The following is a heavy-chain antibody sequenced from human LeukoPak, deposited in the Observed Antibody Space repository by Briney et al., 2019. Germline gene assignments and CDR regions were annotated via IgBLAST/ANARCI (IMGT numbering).Heavy chain of an antibody. CDR1: GGSISSSRYY. CDR2: IYYSGST. CDR3: ARGLEWLPYYFDY. Sequence: SETLSLTCTVSGGSISSSRYYWGWIRQPPGKGLEWIGSIYYSGSTYYNPSLKSRVTISVDTSKNQFSLKLSSVTAADTAVYYCARGLEWLPYYFDYWGQGTLVTVSS. V-gene: IGHV4-39*01. J-gene: IGHJ4*02. D-gene: IGHD3-3*01.